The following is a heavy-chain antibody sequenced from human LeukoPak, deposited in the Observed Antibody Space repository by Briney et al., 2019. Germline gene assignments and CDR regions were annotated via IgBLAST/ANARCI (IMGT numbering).Heavy chain of an antibody. V-gene: IGHV3-33*01. CDR3: ARHRSSSWSYFDY. D-gene: IGHD6-13*01. CDR1: GFTLGSYG. J-gene: IGHJ4*02. CDR2: IWHDGSNK. Sequence: GGSLRLSCAASGFTLGSYGMQWVRQAPGKGLEWVSVIWHDGSNKNYADSVKGRFTVSRDNSKNTLYLQMNSLRVDDTAVYYCARHRSSSWSYFDYWGQGTLVTVSS.